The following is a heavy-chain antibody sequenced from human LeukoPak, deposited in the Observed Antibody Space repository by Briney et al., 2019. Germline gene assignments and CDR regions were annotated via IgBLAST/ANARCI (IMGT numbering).Heavy chain of an antibody. CDR3: ARGVDIVATVSFDY. J-gene: IGHJ4*02. Sequence: SETLSLTCAVYGGSFSGCYWSWIRQPPGKGLEWIGEINHSGSTNYNPSLKSRVTISVDTSKNQFSLKLSSVTAADTAVYYCARGVDIVATVSFDYWGQGTLVTVSS. V-gene: IGHV4-34*01. D-gene: IGHD5-12*01. CDR1: GGSFSGCY. CDR2: INHSGST.